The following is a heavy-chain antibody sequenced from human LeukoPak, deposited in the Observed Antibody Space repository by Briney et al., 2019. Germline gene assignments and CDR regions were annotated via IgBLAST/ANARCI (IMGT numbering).Heavy chain of an antibody. J-gene: IGHJ4*02. CDR1: GGSFSGYY. V-gene: IGHV4-34*01. D-gene: IGHD6-13*01. Sequence: PSETLSLTCAVYGGSFSGYYWSWIRQPPGKGLEWIGEINHSGSTNYNPSLKSRVTISVDTSKNQFSLKLSSVTAADTAVYYCARGRRSRMIAAAGFDYWGQGTLVTVSS. CDR2: INHSGST. CDR3: ARGRRSRMIAAAGFDY.